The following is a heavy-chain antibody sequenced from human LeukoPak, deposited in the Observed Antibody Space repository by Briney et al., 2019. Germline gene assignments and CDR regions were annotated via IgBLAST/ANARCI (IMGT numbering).Heavy chain of an antibody. D-gene: IGHD3-22*01. CDR3: ASRSSGYYPLYYYYMDV. J-gene: IGHJ6*03. V-gene: IGHV3-21*01. CDR1: GFTFSSYS. CDR2: ISSSSSYI. Sequence: PGGSLRLSCAASGFTFSSYSMNWVRQAPGKGLEWVSSISSSSSYIYYADSVKGRFTIPRDNAKNSLYLQMNSLRAEDTAVYYCASRSSGYYPLYYYYMDVWGKGTTVTVSS.